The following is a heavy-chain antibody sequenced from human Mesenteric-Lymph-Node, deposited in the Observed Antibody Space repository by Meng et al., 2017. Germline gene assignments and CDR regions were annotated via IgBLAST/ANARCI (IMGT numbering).Heavy chain of an antibody. D-gene: IGHD6-19*01. CDR3: TGLSGPFDY. Sequence: EVQLVESGGGLVQPGGSLRLSCAASGFTISRHWMHWVRQAPGKGLVWVSRINSDGRTTNYADSVKGRFTISRDNAKNTLYLQMNGLRAEDTAVYFCTGLSGPFDYWGQGTLVTVSS. J-gene: IGHJ4*02. V-gene: IGHV3-74*01. CDR1: GFTISRHW. CDR2: INSDGRTT.